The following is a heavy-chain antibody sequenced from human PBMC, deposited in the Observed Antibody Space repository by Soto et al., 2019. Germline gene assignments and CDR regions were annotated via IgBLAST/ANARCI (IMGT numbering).Heavy chain of an antibody. Sequence: GASVKVSCKASGYTFTSYYMHWVRQAPGQGLEWMGIINPSGGSTSYAQKFQGRVTMTRDTSTSTVYMELSSLRSEDTAVYYCARDRALNFDQFFEYCSGGSCIFDPWGQGTLVTVSS. CDR3: ARDRALNFDQFFEYCSGGSCIFDP. J-gene: IGHJ5*02. CDR1: GYTFTSYY. D-gene: IGHD2-15*01. V-gene: IGHV1-46*01. CDR2: INPSGGST.